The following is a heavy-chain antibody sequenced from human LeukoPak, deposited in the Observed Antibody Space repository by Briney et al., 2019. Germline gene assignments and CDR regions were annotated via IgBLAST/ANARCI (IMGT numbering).Heavy chain of an antibody. CDR1: GYTFTTNG. CDR3: ARAQGSYYHYYMDV. J-gene: IGHJ6*03. V-gene: IGHV1-18*01. CDR2: ISTYNGNT. D-gene: IGHD1-26*01. Sequence: ASVKVSCKASGYTFTTNGISWVRQAPGQGLEWMGWISTYNGNTNYAQNLQGRVTMTTDTSTSTAYMELRSLRSDDTAVYYCARAQGSYYHYYMDVWGKGPTVTVSS.